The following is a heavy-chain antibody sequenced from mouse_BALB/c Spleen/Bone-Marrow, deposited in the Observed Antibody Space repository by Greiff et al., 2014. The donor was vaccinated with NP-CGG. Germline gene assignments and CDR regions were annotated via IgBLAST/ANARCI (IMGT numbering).Heavy chain of an antibody. V-gene: IGHV14-3*02. J-gene: IGHJ2*01. CDR3: ARNYGSSLDY. D-gene: IGHD1-1*01. Sequence: EVQGVESGAEIVKPGASVKPFCTTSGFNIEDSYIYWMKQRPEQGLEWIGRIDPANGNTKYDPKFQGKATITVDTSSATAYLQLSSLTSEDTAVYYCARNYGSSLDYWGQGTTLTVSS. CDR1: GFNIEDSY. CDR2: IDPANGNT.